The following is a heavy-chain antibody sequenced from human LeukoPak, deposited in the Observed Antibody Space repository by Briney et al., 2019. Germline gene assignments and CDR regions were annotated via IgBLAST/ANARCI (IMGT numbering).Heavy chain of an antibody. Sequence: PGGSLRLSCAASGFTFDDYAMHWVRQAPGTGLEWVSGISWNSGTMFYADSVKGRFTISRDDAKNSLYLQMNSLRAEDTALYYCAKRSAAGTVGYFDYWGQGTLVTVSS. CDR2: ISWNSGTM. CDR3: AKRSAAGTVGYFDY. J-gene: IGHJ4*02. CDR1: GFTFDDYA. D-gene: IGHD6-13*01. V-gene: IGHV3-9*01.